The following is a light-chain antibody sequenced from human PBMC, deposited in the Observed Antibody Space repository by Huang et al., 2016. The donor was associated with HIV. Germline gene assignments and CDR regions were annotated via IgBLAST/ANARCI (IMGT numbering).Light chain of an antibody. Sequence: EIVLTQSPATLSLSPGERATLSCRASQSVSRYLAWYQQKPGQAPRLLIYVASNRATGSTARCSGSGSGTDFTLTISSLETEDSAVYYCQQRSNWPPLTFGGGTKVEIK. CDR2: VAS. J-gene: IGKJ4*01. CDR3: QQRSNWPPLT. CDR1: QSVSRY. V-gene: IGKV3-11*01.